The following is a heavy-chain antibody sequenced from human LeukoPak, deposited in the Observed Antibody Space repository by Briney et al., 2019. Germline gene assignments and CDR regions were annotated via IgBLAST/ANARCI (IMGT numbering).Heavy chain of an antibody. CDR2: IYYSGST. V-gene: IGHV4-39*01. CDR3: AGKRGSYWFDH. D-gene: IGHD5-12*01. Sequence: PSETLSLTCTVSGGSISSSSYYWGWLRQPPGKGLEWIGSIYYSGSTYDNPSLKSRVTISVDTSKNQFSLKLSSVTAADTAVYYCAGKRGSYWFDHWGQGTLVTVSS. CDR1: GGSISSSSYY. J-gene: IGHJ5*02.